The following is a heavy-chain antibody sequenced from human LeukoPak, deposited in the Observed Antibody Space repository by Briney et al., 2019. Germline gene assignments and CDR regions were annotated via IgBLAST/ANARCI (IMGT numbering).Heavy chain of an antibody. D-gene: IGHD4-11*01. CDR1: GGSISSYY. V-gene: IGHV4-59*01. Sequence: SETLSLTCTVSGGSISSYYWSWIRQPPGKGLEWIGYIYYSGNTDYNPSLKSRVTISVDTSKNQFSLKPSSVTAADTAVYYCARDDSDFAYWGPGTLVTVS. J-gene: IGHJ4*02. CDR2: IYYSGNT. CDR3: ARDDSDFAY.